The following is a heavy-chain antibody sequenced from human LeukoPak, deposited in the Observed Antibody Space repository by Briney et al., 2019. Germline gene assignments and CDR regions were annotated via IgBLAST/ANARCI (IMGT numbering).Heavy chain of an antibody. CDR2: ISFDGSNI. Sequence: GGSLRLSCAASGFIFSNYAMHWVRQAPGKGLDWVAVISFDGSNIYYADSAKGRFTISRDNSKNTLYLQMNSLRAEDTAVYYCAREKGTMAREMALETWGQGTMVTVSS. CDR1: GFIFSNYA. J-gene: IGHJ3*01. D-gene: IGHD3-10*01. V-gene: IGHV3-30*04. CDR3: AREKGTMAREMALET.